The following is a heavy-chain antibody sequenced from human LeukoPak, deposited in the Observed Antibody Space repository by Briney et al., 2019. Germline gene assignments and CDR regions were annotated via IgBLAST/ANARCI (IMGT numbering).Heavy chain of an antibody. Sequence: PGGSLRLSCTASGFTFGDYAMSWFRQAPGEGLEWVGFIRSKAYGGTTEYAASVKGRFTISRDDSKSIAYLQMNSLKTEDTAVYYCTRVYYDYVWGSYSLGYWGQGTLVTVSS. J-gene: IGHJ4*02. D-gene: IGHD3-16*01. CDR3: TRVYYDYVWGSYSLGY. V-gene: IGHV3-49*03. CDR2: IRSKAYGGTT. CDR1: GFTFGDYA.